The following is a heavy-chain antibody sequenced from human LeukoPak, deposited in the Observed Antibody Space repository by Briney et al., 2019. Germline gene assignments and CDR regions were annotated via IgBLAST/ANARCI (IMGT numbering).Heavy chain of an antibody. J-gene: IGHJ6*03. V-gene: IGHV3-74*01. D-gene: IGHD3-10*01. CDR3: AKGLGGSGSYYTAPSHYYYYMDV. CDR2: INPDGSNT. CDR1: GFTFSNYW. Sequence: PGGSLRLSCAASGFTFSNYWMHWVRQDPGKGLVWVSYINPDGSNTNYADSVKGRFTISRDNSKNTLYLQMNSLRAEDTAVYYCAKGLGGSGSYYTAPSHYYYYMDVWGKGTTVTVSS.